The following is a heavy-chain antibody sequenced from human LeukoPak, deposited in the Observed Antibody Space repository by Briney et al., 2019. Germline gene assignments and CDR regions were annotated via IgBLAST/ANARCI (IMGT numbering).Heavy chain of an antibody. CDR3: ARHLGRSGYYYGGGFFDY. J-gene: IGHJ4*02. Sequence: PSETLSLTCTVSGGSISSSSYYWGWIRQPPGKGLEWIGSIYYSGSTYYNPSLKSRVTISVDTSKNQFSLKLSSVTAADTAVYHCARHLGRSGYYYGGGFFDYWGQGTLVTVSS. D-gene: IGHD3-22*01. CDR2: IYYSGST. V-gene: IGHV4-39*01. CDR1: GGSISSSSYY.